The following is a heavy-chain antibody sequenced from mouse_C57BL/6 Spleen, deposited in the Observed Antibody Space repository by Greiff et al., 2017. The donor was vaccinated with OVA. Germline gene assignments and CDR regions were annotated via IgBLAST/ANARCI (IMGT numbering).Heavy chain of an antibody. CDR2: ISSGSSTI. J-gene: IGHJ2*01. Sequence: EVKLVESGGGLVKPGGSLKLSCAASGFTFSDYGMHWVRQAPEKGLEWVAYISSGSSTIYYADTVKGRFTISRDNAKNTLFLQMTRLRSEDTAMYYCARQTITTVVATDYWGQGTTLTVSS. V-gene: IGHV5-17*01. CDR3: ARQTITTVVATDY. CDR1: GFTFSDYG. D-gene: IGHD1-1*01.